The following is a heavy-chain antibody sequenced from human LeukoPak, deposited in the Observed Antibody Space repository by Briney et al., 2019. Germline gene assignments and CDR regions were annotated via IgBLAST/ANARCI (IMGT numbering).Heavy chain of an antibody. CDR3: ARQGWELDFDC. D-gene: IGHD1-26*01. Sequence: PGGSLRLSCAASGFTFSGYSMDWVRQAPGKGLEWVSSMSSSSTYIYYAASVKGRFTISRDNAKNSLYLQMNSLRVEDTAMYYCARQGWELDFDCWGQGTLVTVSS. CDR1: GFTFSGYS. CDR2: MSSSSTYI. V-gene: IGHV3-21*01. J-gene: IGHJ4*02.